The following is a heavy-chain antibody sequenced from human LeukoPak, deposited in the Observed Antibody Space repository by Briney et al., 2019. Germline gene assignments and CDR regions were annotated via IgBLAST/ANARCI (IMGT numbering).Heavy chain of an antibody. CDR2: IYYSGST. Sequence: SETLSLTCTVSGGSIPNYYWSWIRQPPGKGLEWIGYIYYSGSTNYNPSLKSRVTISVDTSKNQFSLKLSSVTAADTAVYYCARVQGGYDLRYYYGMDVWGQGTTVTVSS. D-gene: IGHD5-12*01. J-gene: IGHJ6*02. V-gene: IGHV4-59*01. CDR1: GGSIPNYY. CDR3: ARVQGGYDLRYYYGMDV.